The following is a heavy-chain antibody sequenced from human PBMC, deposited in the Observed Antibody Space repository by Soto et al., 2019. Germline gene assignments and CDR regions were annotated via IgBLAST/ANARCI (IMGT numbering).Heavy chain of an antibody. D-gene: IGHD6-6*01. CDR1: GFTFSSYA. CDR3: ARDSSSSGLLNYYMDV. V-gene: IGHV3-64*01. CDR2: ISSNGGST. J-gene: IGHJ6*03. Sequence: PGGSLRLSCAASGFTFSSYAMHWVRQAPGKGLEYVSAISSNGGSTYYANSVKGRFTISRDNSKNTLYLQMGSLRAEDMAVYYCARDSSSSGLLNYYMDVWGKGTTVTVSS.